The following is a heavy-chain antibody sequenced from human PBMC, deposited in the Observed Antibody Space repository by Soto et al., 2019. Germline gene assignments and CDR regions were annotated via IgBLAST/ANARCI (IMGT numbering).Heavy chain of an antibody. Sequence: SVKVSCKASGYTFTSYYMHWVRQAPGQGLEWMGIINPSGGSTNYPQKFQGRVTMTRDTSTGTVYMELSSLRSEDTALYYCARGEYLAHLLEAYYYYGIDVWGQGSTGTVSS. D-gene: IGHD3-3*02. J-gene: IGHJ6*02. CDR2: INPSGGST. CDR1: GYTFTSYY. CDR3: ARGEYLAHLLEAYYYYGIDV. V-gene: IGHV1-46*01.